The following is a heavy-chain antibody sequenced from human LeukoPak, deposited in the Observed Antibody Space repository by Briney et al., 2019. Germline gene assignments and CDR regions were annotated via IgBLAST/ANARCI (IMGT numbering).Heavy chain of an antibody. CDR1: GFFVSSGYY. CDR2: IYYSGST. J-gene: IGHJ4*02. V-gene: IGHV4-38-2*02. CDR3: ARGTRSLIWFGELLENDY. Sequence: SETLSLTCSVSGFFVSSGYYWGWIRQPPGKGLEWIGSIYYSGSTYYNPSLKSRVTISVDTSKNQFSLKLSSVTAADTAVYYCARGTRSLIWFGELLENDYWGQGTLVTVSS. D-gene: IGHD3-10*01.